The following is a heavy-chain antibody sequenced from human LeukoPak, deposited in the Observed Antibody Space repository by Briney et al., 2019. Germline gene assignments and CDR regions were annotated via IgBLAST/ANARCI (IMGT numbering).Heavy chain of an antibody. CDR2: IYYSGST. CDR3: ARGLAGSWYQVGSWYFDL. Sequence: SETLSLTCTVSGGSISSYYWSWIRQPPGKGLEWIGYIYYSGSTNYNPSLKSRVTISVDTSKNQFSLKLSSVTAADTAVYYCARGLAGSWYQVGSWYFDLWGRGTLVTVSS. V-gene: IGHV4-59*08. CDR1: GGSISSYY. D-gene: IGHD6-13*01. J-gene: IGHJ2*01.